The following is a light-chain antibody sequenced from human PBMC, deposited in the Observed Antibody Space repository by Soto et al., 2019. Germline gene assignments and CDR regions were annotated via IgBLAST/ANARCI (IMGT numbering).Light chain of an antibody. V-gene: IGKV3D-15*01. CDR3: QQYNNWLPLT. CDR1: QSVSSN. CDR2: GAS. J-gene: IGKJ4*01. Sequence: EIVMTQSPATLSVSPGERATLSCRASQSVSSNLAWYQQKPCQAPRLLIYGASTRATGIPARFSGSGSGTDFTITISSLQSEDFAVYYCQQYNNWLPLTFGGGTKLEIK.